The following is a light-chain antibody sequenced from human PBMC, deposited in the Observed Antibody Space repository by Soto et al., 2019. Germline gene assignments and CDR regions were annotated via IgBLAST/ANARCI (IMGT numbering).Light chain of an antibody. CDR3: QQSYTLPRT. CDR2: AAS. V-gene: IGKV1-39*01. Sequence: DIQMTQSPSSLSASVGDRVTITCRASQSISSNLNWYQQKPGKAPKVLIFAASNLERGVPSRFSGSGSGTDFTLTISSLQPEDFATYYCQQSYTLPRTFGQGTKVEIK. J-gene: IGKJ1*01. CDR1: QSISSN.